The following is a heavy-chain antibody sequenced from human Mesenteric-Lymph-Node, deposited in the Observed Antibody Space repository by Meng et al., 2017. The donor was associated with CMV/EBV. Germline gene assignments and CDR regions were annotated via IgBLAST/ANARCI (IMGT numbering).Heavy chain of an antibody. V-gene: IGHV4-59*01. Sequence: SETLSLTCIVSGASISSYYWSWIRQPPGKGLEWIGYTGNTNYNPSLRSRVTMSTDASKNQFSLRLTSVTTADTAVYYCVRGAPNIPYCTSSTCYNNCFDPWGQGTLVTVSS. J-gene: IGHJ5*02. CDR1: GASISSYY. D-gene: IGHD2-2*02. CDR3: VRGAPNIPYCTSSTCYNNCFDP. CDR2: YTGNT.